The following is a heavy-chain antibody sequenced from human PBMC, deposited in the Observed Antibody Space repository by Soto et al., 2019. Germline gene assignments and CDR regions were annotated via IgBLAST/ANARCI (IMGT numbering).Heavy chain of an antibody. CDR3: ARVMASPPVAGRRQHNWFDP. Sequence: TQALTCSVSGGSISSGGYYWSWIRQHPGKGLEWIGYIYYSGSTYYNPSLRSRVTISVDTSKNQFSLKLSSVTAADTAVYYCARVMASPPVAGRRQHNWFDPWGQGTLATASS. CDR1: GGSISSGGYY. J-gene: IGHJ5*02. CDR2: IYYSGST. V-gene: IGHV4-31*03. D-gene: IGHD2-8*01.